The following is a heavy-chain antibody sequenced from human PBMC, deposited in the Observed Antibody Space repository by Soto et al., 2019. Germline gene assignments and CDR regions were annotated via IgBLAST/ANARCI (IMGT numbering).Heavy chain of an antibody. Sequence: GGSLRLSCAASGFTFSSYAMHWVRQAPGKGLEWVAVISYDGRNKYYADSVKGRFTITRDNSKNTLYLQMSSLRAEDTAVYYCVKDGSSGWPYYYGMDVWGQGTTVTVSS. D-gene: IGHD6-19*01. V-gene: IGHV3-30*18. CDR3: VKDGSSGWPYYYGMDV. CDR2: ISYDGRNK. J-gene: IGHJ6*02. CDR1: GFTFSSYA.